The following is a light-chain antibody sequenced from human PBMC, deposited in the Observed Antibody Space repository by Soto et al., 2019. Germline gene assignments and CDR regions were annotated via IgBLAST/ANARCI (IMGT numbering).Light chain of an antibody. V-gene: IGLV3-21*02. J-gene: IGLJ1*01. CDR1: NIGSKS. Sequence: SYELTQPTSVSVAPGQTARITCGGNNIGSKSVHWYQQKPVQAPVLVVYDDSDRPSGTPERFSGSNSGNTATLTISRVEAGDEADYYCQVWDSSSDPLYVFGTGTKVTVL. CDR2: DDS. CDR3: QVWDSSSDPLYV.